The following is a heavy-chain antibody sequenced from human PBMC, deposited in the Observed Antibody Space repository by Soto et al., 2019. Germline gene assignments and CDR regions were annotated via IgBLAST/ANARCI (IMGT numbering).Heavy chain of an antibody. CDR3: ARGCSGGSCLDY. CDR1: GGSISSSNW. Sequence: QVQLQESGPGLVKPSGTLSLTCAVSGGSISSSNWWSWVRQPPGKGLEWIGEIYHSGSTNYNPSLTGRIHISVAQSKYRFSLKLSSGTAADTAVYYCARGCSGGSCLDYWGQGTLVTVSS. J-gene: IGHJ4*02. CDR2: IYHSGST. V-gene: IGHV4-4*02. D-gene: IGHD2-15*01.